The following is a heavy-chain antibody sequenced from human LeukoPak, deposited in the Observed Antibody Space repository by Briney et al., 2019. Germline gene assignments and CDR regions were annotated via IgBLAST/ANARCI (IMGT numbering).Heavy chain of an antibody. CDR3: VQGVAVADLSLLDY. D-gene: IGHD6-19*01. Sequence: SGGSLRLSCAASGFTFSSYAMHWVRQAPGKGLEWVAAISYDGSNKYYADSVKGRFTISRDNSKNTLYLQMNSLRAEDTAVYYCVQGVAVADLSLLDYWGQGTLVTVSS. V-gene: IGHV3-30*04. CDR2: ISYDGSNK. CDR1: GFTFSSYA. J-gene: IGHJ4*02.